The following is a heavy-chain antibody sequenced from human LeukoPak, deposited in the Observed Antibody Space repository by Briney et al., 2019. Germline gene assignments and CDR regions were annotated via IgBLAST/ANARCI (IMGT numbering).Heavy chain of an antibody. CDR1: GASYNADY. Sequence: SETLSLTCAVYGASYNADYWSWIRQPPGKGLEWIGGIYHRGTATYNPSLTSRLTISADASKNQFSLKLNSVTDADTAVYYCAVGITILGVAASFDSWGRGTWSLSPQ. CDR3: AVGITILGVAASFDS. V-gene: IGHV4-34*01. CDR2: IYHRGTA. J-gene: IGHJ4*02. D-gene: IGHD3-3*01.